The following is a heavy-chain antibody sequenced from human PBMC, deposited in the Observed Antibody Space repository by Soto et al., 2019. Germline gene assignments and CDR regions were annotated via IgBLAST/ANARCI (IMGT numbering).Heavy chain of an antibody. CDR1: GFTFGGSA. CDR3: TRQTDAVKWRVGPTDYNFDY. CDR2: IRSKTNSYAT. D-gene: IGHD3-10*01. J-gene: IGHJ4*02. Sequence: EGQLVESGGGLVQPGGSLKLSCAASGFTFGGSAMHWVRQASGKGLEWVGHIRSKTNSYATAYAESVKGRFTISRDDSMNTGYLEMNSLKTEDTAVYFCTRQTDAVKWRVGPTDYNFDYWGQGTLVTVSS. V-gene: IGHV3-73*02.